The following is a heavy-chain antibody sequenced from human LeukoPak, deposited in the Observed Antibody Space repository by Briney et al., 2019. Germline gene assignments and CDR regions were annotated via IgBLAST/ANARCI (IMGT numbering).Heavy chain of an antibody. CDR3: ARASSGYYFPDY. D-gene: IGHD3-22*01. CDR1: GYTFTGYY. V-gene: IGHV1-2*02. Sequence: ASVKVSCKASGYTFTGYYMHWVRQAPGQGLEWMGWINPNSGGTNYAQKFQGRATMTRDTSISTAYMELSRLRSDDTAVYYCARASSGYYFPDYWGQGTLVTVSS. J-gene: IGHJ4*02. CDR2: INPNSGGT.